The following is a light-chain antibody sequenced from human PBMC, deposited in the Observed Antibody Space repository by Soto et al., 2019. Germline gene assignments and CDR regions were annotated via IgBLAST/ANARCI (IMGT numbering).Light chain of an antibody. CDR1: SSDVGGYNY. V-gene: IGLV2-8*01. J-gene: IGLJ2*01. Sequence: QSALTQPPSASGSPGQSVTISCTGTSSDVGGYNYVSWYQQHPGKAPKFLIFEVSRRPSRVPDRFSGSKSGNTASLTVSGLQADDEGDYYCRSYAGSNNPVIFGGGTKLTVL. CDR3: RSYAGSNNPVI. CDR2: EVS.